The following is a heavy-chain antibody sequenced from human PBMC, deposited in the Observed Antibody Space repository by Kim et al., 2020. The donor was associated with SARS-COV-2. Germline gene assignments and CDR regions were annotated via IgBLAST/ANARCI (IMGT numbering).Heavy chain of an antibody. J-gene: IGHJ3*02. CDR2: TSSDGNKK. V-gene: IGHV3-30*04. D-gene: IGHD3-10*01. Sequence: GGSLRLSCAASGFTFSNYSMHWVRQAAGKGLEWVAVTSSDGNKKYYAASVKGRFTISRDNSKNKLYLLMDSLRTEDTAVFYCARVTNTLWSFVDRDIWG. CDR3: ARVTNTLWSFVDRDI. CDR1: GFTFSNYS.